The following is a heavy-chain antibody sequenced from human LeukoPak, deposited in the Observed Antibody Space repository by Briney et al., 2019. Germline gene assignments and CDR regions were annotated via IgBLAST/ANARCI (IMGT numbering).Heavy chain of an antibody. J-gene: IGHJ6*02. CDR3: AREKVVASQYYYYGMDV. Sequence: PGGSLRLSCAASGFTFSSYAMHWVRQAPGKGLEWVAVISYDGSNKYYADSVKGRFTISRDNTRNTLSLEMNNLRAEDTAIYYCAREKVVASQYYYYGMDVWGQGTTVTVSS. CDR2: ISYDGSNK. D-gene: IGHD2-15*01. CDR1: GFTFSSYA. V-gene: IGHV3-30-3*01.